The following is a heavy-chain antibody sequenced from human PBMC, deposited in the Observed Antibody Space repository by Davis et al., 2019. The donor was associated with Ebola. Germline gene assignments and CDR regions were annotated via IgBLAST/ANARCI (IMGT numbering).Heavy chain of an antibody. V-gene: IGHV1-46*01. CDR1: GYTFTSYY. D-gene: IGHD4-17*01. Sequence: ASVKVSCKASGYTFTSYYIHWVRQAPGQGLEWMGIINPSGGSTSYAQKFQGRVTMTRDTSTSTVYMELSSLRSEDTAVYYCARDSDGDYVNYYYYYGMDVWGQGTTVTVSS. CDR3: ARDSDGDYVNYYYYYGMDV. J-gene: IGHJ6*02. CDR2: INPSGGST.